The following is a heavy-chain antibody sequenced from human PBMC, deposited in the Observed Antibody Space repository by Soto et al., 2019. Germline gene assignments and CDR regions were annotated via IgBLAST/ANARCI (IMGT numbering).Heavy chain of an antibody. CDR3: ARQTTVTKKFYEDYYYYYGMDV. CDR2: IYPGGSDT. CDR1: GYSFTSYW. V-gene: IGHV5-51*01. J-gene: IGHJ6*02. D-gene: IGHD4-17*01. Sequence: LKISCKGSGYSFTSYWIGWVRQMPGKGLEWMGIIYPGGSDTRYSPSFQGQVTISADKSISTAYLQWSSLKASDTAMYYCARQTTVTKKFYEDYYYYYGMDVWGQGTTVTVSS.